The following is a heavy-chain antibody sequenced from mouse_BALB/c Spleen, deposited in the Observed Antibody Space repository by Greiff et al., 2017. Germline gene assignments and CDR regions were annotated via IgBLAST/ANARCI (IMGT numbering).Heavy chain of an antibody. V-gene: IGHV3-2*02. D-gene: IGHD2-4*01. CDR2: ISYSGST. CDR3: ARCPMITGYFDV. CDR1: GYSITSDYA. Sequence: DVKLQESGPGLVKPSQSLSLTCTVTGYSITSDYAWNWIRQFPGNKLEWMGYISYSGSTSYNPSLKSRISITRDTSKNQFFLQLNSVTTEDTATYYCARCPMITGYFDVWGAGTTVTVSS. J-gene: IGHJ1*01.